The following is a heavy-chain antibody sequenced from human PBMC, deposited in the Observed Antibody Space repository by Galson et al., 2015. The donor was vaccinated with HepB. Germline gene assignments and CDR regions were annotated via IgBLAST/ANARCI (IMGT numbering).Heavy chain of an antibody. CDR2: IIPFFGTT. J-gene: IGHJ6*02. V-gene: IGHV1-69*13. D-gene: IGHD2-2*01. CDR1: GGTFSKYA. CDR3: ALARDPNPTYYSTVNYGMDV. Sequence: SVKVSCKASGGTFSKYAITWVRQAPGQGLEWMGGIIPFFGTTIYAQRFQGRVTITADESTTTAHMELSSLRSDDTAVFYCALARDPNPTYYSTVNYGMDVWGQGTTVTVSS.